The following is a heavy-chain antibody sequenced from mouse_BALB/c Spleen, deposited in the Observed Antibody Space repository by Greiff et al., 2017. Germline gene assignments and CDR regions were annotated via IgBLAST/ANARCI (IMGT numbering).Heavy chain of an antibody. V-gene: IGHV2-9*02. CDR3: ARDRNFDY. J-gene: IGHJ2*01. CDR1: GFSLTSYG. Sequence: VKLVESGPGLVAPSQSLSITCTVSGFSLTSYGVHWVRQPPGKGLEWLGVIWAGGSTNYNSALMSRLSISKDNSKSQVFLKMNRLQTDDTAMYYWARDRNFDYWGQGTTRTVSS. CDR2: IWAGGST.